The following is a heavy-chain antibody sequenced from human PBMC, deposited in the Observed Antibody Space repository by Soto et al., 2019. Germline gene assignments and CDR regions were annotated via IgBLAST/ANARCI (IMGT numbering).Heavy chain of an antibody. D-gene: IGHD2-21*02. CDR3: ARESGDWLLNWFDP. J-gene: IGHJ5*02. V-gene: IGHV3-74*01. CDR2: ITSDGKSK. CDR1: GFNFSNHW. Sequence: GGSLRLSCAASGFNFSNHWMHWVRQRPGEGLVWVSRITSDGKSKAYAESVKGRFAISRDNAKNTLYLQMNGLTAEDTAVYYCARESGDWLLNWFDPWGLGTLVTVSS.